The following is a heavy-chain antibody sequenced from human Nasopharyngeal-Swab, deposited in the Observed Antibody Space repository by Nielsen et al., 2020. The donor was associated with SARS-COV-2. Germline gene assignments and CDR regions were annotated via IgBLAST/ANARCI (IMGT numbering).Heavy chain of an antibody. J-gene: IGHJ6*02. CDR1: GGSISSYY. D-gene: IGHD4-17*01. CDR3: ARDLLYGDFYYYYGMDV. Sequence: ESLKISCTVSGGSISSYYWSWIRQPPGKGLEWIGYIYYSGSTNYNPSLKSRVTISVDTPKNQFSLKLSSVTAADTAVYYCARDLLYGDFYYYYGMDVWGQGTTVTVSS. V-gene: IGHV4-59*01. CDR2: IYYSGST.